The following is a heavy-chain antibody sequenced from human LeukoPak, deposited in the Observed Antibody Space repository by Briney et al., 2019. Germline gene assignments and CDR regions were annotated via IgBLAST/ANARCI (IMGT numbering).Heavy chain of an antibody. CDR2: ISYDGSNE. D-gene: IGHD2/OR15-2a*01. J-gene: IGHJ4*02. CDR1: GYTFSSND. CDR3: AKDPSVSDVFYF. V-gene: IGHV3-30*18. Sequence: PGGSLRLSCAASGYTFSSNDMHWVRQAPGKGVEWVALISYDGSNEYYSDSGKVRFTISKDNSKNSLYLQSNSLEAKDTALYYCAKDPSVSDVFYFRGQGTLVTVSS.